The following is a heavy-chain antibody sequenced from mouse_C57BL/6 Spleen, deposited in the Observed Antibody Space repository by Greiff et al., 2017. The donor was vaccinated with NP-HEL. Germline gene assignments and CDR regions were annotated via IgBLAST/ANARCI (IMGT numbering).Heavy chain of an antibody. CDR3: ARYGSSGSY. CDR1: GYAFTNYL. Sequence: VQLQESGAELVRPGTSVKVSCKASGYAFTNYLIEWVKQRPGQGLEWIGVINPGSGGTNYNEKFKGKATLTADKSSSTAYMQLSSLTSEDSAVYFCARYGSSGSYWGQGTLVTVSA. J-gene: IGHJ3*01. D-gene: IGHD3-2*02. V-gene: IGHV1-54*01. CDR2: INPGSGGT.